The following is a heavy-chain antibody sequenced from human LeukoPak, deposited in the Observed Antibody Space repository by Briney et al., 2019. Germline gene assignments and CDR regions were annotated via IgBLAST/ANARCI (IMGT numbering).Heavy chain of an antibody. CDR1: GFTFSNYD. CDR2: ITDSGART. J-gene: IGHJ4*02. CDR3: ANKIAAAGGFDY. D-gene: IGHD6-13*01. V-gene: IGHV3-23*01. Sequence: PGGSLRLSCAASGFTFSNYDVSWVRQAPGKGLEWVSGITDSGARTYYADSVKGRFTISRDNAKNSLYLQMNSLRAEDTAVYYCANKIAAAGGFDYWGQGTLVTVSS.